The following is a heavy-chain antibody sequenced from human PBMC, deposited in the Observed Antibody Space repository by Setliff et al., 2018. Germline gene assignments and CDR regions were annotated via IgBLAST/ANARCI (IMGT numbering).Heavy chain of an antibody. D-gene: IGHD2-15*01. V-gene: IGHV1-3*01. CDR2: INAANGNT. Sequence: ASVKVSCKASGYTFTSYGVHWVRQAPGQRLEWMGWINAANGNTKYSQKFQGRVTITRDTSASTLYMELSSLRYEDTAVYYCAGAEVVVAPWGQGTLVTVSS. CDR3: AGAEVVVAP. CDR1: GYTFTSYG. J-gene: IGHJ4*02.